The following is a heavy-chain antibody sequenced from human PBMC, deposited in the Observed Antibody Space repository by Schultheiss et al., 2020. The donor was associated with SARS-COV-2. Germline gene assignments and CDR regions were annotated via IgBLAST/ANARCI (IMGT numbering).Heavy chain of an antibody. Sequence: GGSLRLSCAASGFTFSNAWMSWVRQAPGKGLEWVGRIKSKTDGGTTDYAAPVKGRFTISRDDSKNTLYLQMNSLKTEDTAVYYCARGSGDYDAFDIWGQGTMVTVSS. J-gene: IGHJ3*02. V-gene: IGHV3-15*01. D-gene: IGHD4-17*01. CDR2: IKSKTDGGTT. CDR1: GFTFSNAW. CDR3: ARGSGDYDAFDI.